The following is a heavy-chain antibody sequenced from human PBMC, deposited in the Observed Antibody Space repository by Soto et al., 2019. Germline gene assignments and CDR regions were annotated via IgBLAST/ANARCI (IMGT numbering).Heavy chain of an antibody. Sequence: QVQLVQSGAEVKKPGSSVKVSCKASGGTFSNYGITWVRQAPRQGLEWMEGFIPLFGTANYAQKFQGRVTITEALPSRVAYTELTSLRSADTAVYDCARVTLGVGATPNAKYYHGMGVCGQGTTVSVCS. CDR1: GGTFSNYG. V-gene: IGHV1-69*01. J-gene: IGHJ6*02. CDR3: ARVTLGVGATPNAKYYHGMGV. D-gene: IGHD1-26*01. CDR2: FIPLFGTA.